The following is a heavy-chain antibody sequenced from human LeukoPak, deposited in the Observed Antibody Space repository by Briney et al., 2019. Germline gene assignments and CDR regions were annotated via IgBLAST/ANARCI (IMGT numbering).Heavy chain of an antibody. D-gene: IGHD3-10*01. Sequence: PSETLSLTCTVSGGSISSSSYYWGWIRQPPGKGLEWIGSIYYSGSTYYNPSLKSRVTISVDTSKNQFSLKLSSVTAADTAVYYCARDLDTITWFDPWGQGTLVTVSS. CDR2: IYYSGST. CDR3: ARDLDTITWFDP. J-gene: IGHJ5*02. V-gene: IGHV4-39*07. CDR1: GGSISSSSYY.